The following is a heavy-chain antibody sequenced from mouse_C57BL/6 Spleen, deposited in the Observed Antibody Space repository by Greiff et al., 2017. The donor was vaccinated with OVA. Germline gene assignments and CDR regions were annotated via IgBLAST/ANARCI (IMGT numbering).Heavy chain of an antibody. J-gene: IGHJ3*01. V-gene: IGHV1-61*01. Sequence: QVQLQQPGAELVRPGSSVKLSCKASGYTFTSYWMGWVKQRPGQGLEWIGNIYPSDSETHYNQKFKDKATLTVDKSSSTAYMQLSSLTSEDSAVYYCATPLYYGNPAYWGQGTLVTVSA. CDR3: ATPLYYGNPAY. D-gene: IGHD2-1*01. CDR1: GYTFTSYW. CDR2: IYPSDSET.